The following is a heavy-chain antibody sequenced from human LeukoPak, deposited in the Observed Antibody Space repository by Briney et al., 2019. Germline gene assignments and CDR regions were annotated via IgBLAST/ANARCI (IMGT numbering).Heavy chain of an antibody. CDR2: INPNSGGT. CDR3: ARVQYYYGSGSGIDP. CDR1: GYTFTGYY. V-gene: IGHV1-2*02. Sequence: GASVKVSCKASGYTFTGYYIHWVRQAPGQGLEWMGWINPNSGGTNYAQKFQGRVTLTRDTSISTAYMELSRLRSDDTAVYYCARVQYYYGSGSGIDPWGQGTLVTVSS. J-gene: IGHJ5*02. D-gene: IGHD3-10*01.